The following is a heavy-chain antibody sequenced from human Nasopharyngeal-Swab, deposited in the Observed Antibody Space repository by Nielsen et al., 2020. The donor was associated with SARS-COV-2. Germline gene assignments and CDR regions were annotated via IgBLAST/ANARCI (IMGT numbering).Heavy chain of an antibody. V-gene: IGHV4-39*07. Sequence: GSLRLSCTVSGGSISSSSYYWGWIRQPPGKGLEWIGSIYYSGSTYYNPSLKSRVTTSVDTSRNQFSLKLSSVTAADTAVYYCVGSSWYGDYYYYYGMDVWGQGTTVTVSS. CDR1: GGSISSSSYY. D-gene: IGHD6-13*01. CDR3: VGSSWYGDYYYYYGMDV. J-gene: IGHJ6*02. CDR2: IYYSGST.